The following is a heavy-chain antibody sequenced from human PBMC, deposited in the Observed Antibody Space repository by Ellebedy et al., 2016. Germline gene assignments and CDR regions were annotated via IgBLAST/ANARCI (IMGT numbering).Heavy chain of an antibody. CDR3: ARFTRRYPSDY. D-gene: IGHD1-1*01. Sequence: SLKISXAASGFTFDDYAMHWVRQTPGKGLEWVSGISWNSGSIDYADSVKGRFTTSRDNANNSLYLQMNSLRAEDTAVYYCARFTRRYPSDYWGQGTLVTVSS. J-gene: IGHJ4*02. CDR2: ISWNSGSI. V-gene: IGHV3-9*01. CDR1: GFTFDDYA.